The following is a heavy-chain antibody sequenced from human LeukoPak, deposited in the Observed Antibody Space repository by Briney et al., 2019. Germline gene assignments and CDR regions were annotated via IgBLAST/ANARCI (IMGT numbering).Heavy chain of an antibody. CDR3: ARGRLIVVVPAAIHAFDI. V-gene: IGHV4-34*01. D-gene: IGHD2-2*01. CDR2: INHSGST. Sequence: SETLSLTCAVYRGSFSGYYWSWIRQPPGKGLEWIGEINHSGSTNYNPSLKSRVTISVDTSKNQFSLKLSSVTAADTAVYYCARGRLIVVVPAAIHAFDIWGQGTMVTVSS. J-gene: IGHJ3*02. CDR1: RGSFSGYY.